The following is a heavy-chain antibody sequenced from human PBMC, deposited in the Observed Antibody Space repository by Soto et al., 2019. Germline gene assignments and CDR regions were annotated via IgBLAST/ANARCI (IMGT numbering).Heavy chain of an antibody. D-gene: IGHD3-3*01. J-gene: IGHJ6*03. CDR3: AKDHQAYDFWSGSYYYYYYYMDV. CDR1: GFTFSSYG. Sequence: QVQLVESGGGVVQPGRSLRLSCAASGFTFSSYGMHWVRQAPGKGLEWVAVISYDGSNKYYADSVKGRFTISRDNSKKTLYLQMNSLRAEDTAVYYCAKDHQAYDFWSGSYYYYYYYMDVWGKGTTVTVSS. V-gene: IGHV3-30*18. CDR2: ISYDGSNK.